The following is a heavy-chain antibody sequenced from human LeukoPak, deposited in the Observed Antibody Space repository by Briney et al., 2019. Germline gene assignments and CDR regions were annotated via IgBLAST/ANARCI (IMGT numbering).Heavy chain of an antibody. J-gene: IGHJ3*02. Sequence: SETLSLTCTVSGVSISSYYWSWLRQPPGKGLEWMGYIYYSGSTNYNPSLKSRVTISVDTSKNQFSLKLSSVTAADTAVYYCANEKWGAAAFDIWGQGTMVTVSS. CDR1: GVSISSYY. CDR3: ANEKWGAAAFDI. D-gene: IGHD1-26*01. CDR2: IYYSGST. V-gene: IGHV4-59*01.